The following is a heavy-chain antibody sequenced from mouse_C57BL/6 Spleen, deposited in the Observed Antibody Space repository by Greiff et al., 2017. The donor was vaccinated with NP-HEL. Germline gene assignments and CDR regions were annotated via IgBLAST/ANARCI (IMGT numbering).Heavy chain of an antibody. D-gene: IGHD2-3*01. V-gene: IGHV1-76*01. CDR2: IYPGSGNT. Sequence: QVQLQQSGAELVRPGASVKLSCKASGYTFTDYYINWVKQRPGQGLEWIARIYPGSGNTYYNEKFKGKATLTAEKSSSTAYMQLSSLTSEDSAVYFCARSGYDGYRYAMDYWGQGTSVTVSS. J-gene: IGHJ4*01. CDR3: ARSGYDGYRYAMDY. CDR1: GYTFTDYY.